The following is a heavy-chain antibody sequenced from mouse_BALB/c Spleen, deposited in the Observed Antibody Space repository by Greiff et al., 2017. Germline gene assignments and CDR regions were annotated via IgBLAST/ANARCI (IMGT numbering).Heavy chain of an antibody. CDR1: GYTFTSYY. CDR3: ARSPAYVYYAMDY. CDR2: IYPGNVNT. V-gene: IGHV1S56*01. J-gene: IGHJ4*01. D-gene: IGHD1-1*01. Sequence: QVQLKESGPELVKPGASVRISCKASGYTFTSYYIHWVKQRPGQGLEWIGWIYPGNVNTKYNEKFKGKATLTADKSSSTAYMQLSSLTSEDSAVYFCARSPAYVYYAMDYWGQGTSVTVSS.